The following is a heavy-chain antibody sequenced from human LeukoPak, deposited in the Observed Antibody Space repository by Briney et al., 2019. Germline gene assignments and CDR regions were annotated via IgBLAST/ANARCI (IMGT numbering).Heavy chain of an antibody. D-gene: IGHD3-22*01. CDR3: AREGFTMIVVEVSGIFDY. V-gene: IGHV1-69*05. CDR1: GGTFSSYA. Sequence: ASVKVSCKASGGTFSSYAISWVRQAPGQGLEWMGRIIPIFGTANYAQKFQGRVTITTDESTSTAYMELSSLRSEDTAVYYCAREGFTMIVVEVSGIFDYWGQGTLVTVSS. J-gene: IGHJ4*02. CDR2: IIPIFGTA.